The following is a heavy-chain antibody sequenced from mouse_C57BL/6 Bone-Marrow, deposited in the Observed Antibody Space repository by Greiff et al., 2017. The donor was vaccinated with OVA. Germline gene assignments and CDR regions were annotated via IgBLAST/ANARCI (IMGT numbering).Heavy chain of an antibody. Sequence: VQLQESGPGLVQPSQRLSITCTVSGFSLTSYGVHWVRQSPGKGLEWLGVIWSGGSTDYNAAFISRLSISKDNSKSQVFFKMNSLQADDTAIYYCARGLYYGNYVEYFDVWGTGTTVTVSS. CDR2: IWSGGST. J-gene: IGHJ1*03. V-gene: IGHV2-2*01. D-gene: IGHD2-1*01. CDR1: GFSLTSYG. CDR3: ARGLYYGNYVEYFDV.